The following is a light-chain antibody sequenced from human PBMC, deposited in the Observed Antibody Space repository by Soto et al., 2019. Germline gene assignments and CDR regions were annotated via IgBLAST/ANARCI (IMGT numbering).Light chain of an antibody. V-gene: IGKV3-11*01. Sequence: EIVLTQSPATLSLSPGERATLSCRASQSVSSYLAWHQQKHGQAPRLLIYDASNRDTGIPARFSGSGSGTDFTLTISRLEPEDFSVYYCQHRSSWPITFGQGTRLEIK. CDR1: QSVSSY. J-gene: IGKJ5*01. CDR2: DAS. CDR3: QHRSSWPIT.